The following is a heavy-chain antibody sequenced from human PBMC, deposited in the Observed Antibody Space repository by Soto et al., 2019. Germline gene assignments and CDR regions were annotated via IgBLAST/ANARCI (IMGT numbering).Heavy chain of an antibody. Sequence: QVQLEQSGAEVKKPGSSVKVSCKASGGTLSDHGVAWLRQAPGQGLGWMGGTIPVFNTAKYAQKFQGRVTVTADKFTNIAYMELSSLRSEDTAFYFCARGVYGSGNYYTGASAFDIWGQGTMVIVSS. CDR3: ARGVYGSGNYYTGASAFDI. V-gene: IGHV1-69*06. CDR2: TIPVFNTA. D-gene: IGHD3-10*01. J-gene: IGHJ3*02. CDR1: GGTLSDHG.